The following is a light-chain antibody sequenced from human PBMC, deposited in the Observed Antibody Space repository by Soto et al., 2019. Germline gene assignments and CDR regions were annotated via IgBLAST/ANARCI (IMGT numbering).Light chain of an antibody. CDR3: QQYITYQWT. V-gene: IGKV1-5*03. CDR2: TAS. Sequence: SRSRSAPSAVSGDRVSMSWRASQSITRLLAWYQLKPGKAPKLLISTASRLQRGVPSRFSGNGSETAFTLTISSLQPDDFATYYCQQYITYQWTFGQGTKVDIK. CDR1: QSITRL. J-gene: IGKJ1*01.